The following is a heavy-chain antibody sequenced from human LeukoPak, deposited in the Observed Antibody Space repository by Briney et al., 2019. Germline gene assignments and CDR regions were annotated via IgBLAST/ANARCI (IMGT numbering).Heavy chain of an antibody. D-gene: IGHD6-19*01. V-gene: IGHV4-34*01. J-gene: IGHJ5*02. Sequence: SETLSLTCAVFGGSFSGYYWSWIRQPPGKGLEWIGEINHSGSTNYNPSLKSRVTISVDTSKNQFSLKLSSVTAADTAVYYCARGGPLIAVAGRRWFDPWGQGTLVTVSS. CDR1: GGSFSGYY. CDR2: INHSGST. CDR3: ARGGPLIAVAGRRWFDP.